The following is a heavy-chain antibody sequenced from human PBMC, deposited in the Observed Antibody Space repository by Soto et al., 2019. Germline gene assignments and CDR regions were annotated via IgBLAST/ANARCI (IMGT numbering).Heavy chain of an antibody. CDR2: ISSSSSTI. D-gene: IGHD2-2*01. CDR3: ARPLLVVPAATDAFDI. Sequence: GGSLRLSCAASGFTFSSYSMNWVRQAPGKGLEWVSYISSSSSTIYYADSVKGRFTISRDNAKNSLYLQMNSLRAEDTAVYYCARPLLVVPAATDAFDIWGQGTMVTVSS. CDR1: GFTFSSYS. J-gene: IGHJ3*02. V-gene: IGHV3-48*01.